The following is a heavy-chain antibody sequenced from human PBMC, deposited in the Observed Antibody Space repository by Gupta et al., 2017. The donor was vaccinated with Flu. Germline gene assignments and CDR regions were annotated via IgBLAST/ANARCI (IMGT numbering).Heavy chain of an antibody. Sequence: EVQLVESGGGLVKPGGSLRLSCAASGFTFRSYSMNWVRQAPGKGLEWVSSISSSSSYIYYADSVKGRFTISRDNAKNSLYLQMNSLRAEDTAVYYCAKNTAMVTWFYYYYGMDVWGQGTTVTVSS. V-gene: IGHV3-21*01. CDR3: AKNTAMVTWFYYYYGMDV. J-gene: IGHJ6*02. CDR1: GFTFRSYS. CDR2: ISSSSSYI. D-gene: IGHD5-18*01.